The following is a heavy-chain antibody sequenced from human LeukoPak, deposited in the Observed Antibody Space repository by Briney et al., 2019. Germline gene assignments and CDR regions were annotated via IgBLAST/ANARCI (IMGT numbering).Heavy chain of an antibody. J-gene: IGHJ6*03. Sequence: GGSLRLSCAASGFTFDDYAMHWVRQAPGKGLEWVSGISWNSGSIGCADSVKGRFTISRDNAKNSLFLQMNSLRAEDTAVYFCARVKQQLVRLLGRDTTYYYYYYMDVWGKGTTVTVSS. CDR2: ISWNSGSI. D-gene: IGHD6-13*01. CDR1: GFTFDDYA. V-gene: IGHV3-9*01. CDR3: ARVKQQLVRLLGRDTTYYYYYYMDV.